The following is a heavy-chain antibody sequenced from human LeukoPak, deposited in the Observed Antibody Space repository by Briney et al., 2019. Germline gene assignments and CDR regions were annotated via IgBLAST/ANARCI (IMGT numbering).Heavy chain of an antibody. Sequence: SETLSLACTVSGGSISSGDYYWSWIRQPPGKGLEWIGYISYRGSPDYNPSLKGRVTISLDTSKNQFSLKLSSVTAADTAVYYCARAPSDYWGQGTLVTVSS. V-gene: IGHV4-30-4*01. CDR1: GGSISSGDYY. CDR2: ISYRGSP. CDR3: ARAPSDY. J-gene: IGHJ4*02.